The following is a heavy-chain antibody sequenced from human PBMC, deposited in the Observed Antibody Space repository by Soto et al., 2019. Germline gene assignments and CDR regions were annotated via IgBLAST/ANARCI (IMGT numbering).Heavy chain of an antibody. Sequence: ASVKVSCKASGYIFTTYGIGWVRQAPGQGLECMGWISTYNGNTNYEQKLQGRVTMTTDTSTSTSYLELRSLRSDDTAVHYCARTARPHNFDFWGQGTLVTSPQ. V-gene: IGHV1-18*04. CDR2: ISTYNGNT. CDR1: GYIFTTYG. CDR3: ARTARPHNFDF. J-gene: IGHJ4*02.